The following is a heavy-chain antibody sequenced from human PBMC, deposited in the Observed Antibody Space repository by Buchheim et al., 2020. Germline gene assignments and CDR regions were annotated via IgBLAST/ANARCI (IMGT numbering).Heavy chain of an antibody. CDR3: ARVGATGFDY. Sequence: EVQLVESGGGLVKPGGSLRLSCAASGFTFSSYSMNWVRQAPGEGLVWVSSISSSSSYIYYADSVKGRFTISTDNAKNSLSLQMNSLRAEDTAVYYCARVGATGFDYWGQGTL. D-gene: IGHD1-26*01. J-gene: IGHJ4*02. CDR2: ISSSSSYI. V-gene: IGHV3-21*01. CDR1: GFTFSSYS.